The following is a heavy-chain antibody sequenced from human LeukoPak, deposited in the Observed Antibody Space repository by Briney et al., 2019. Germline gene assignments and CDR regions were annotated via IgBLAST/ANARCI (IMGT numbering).Heavy chain of an antibody. J-gene: IGHJ4*02. Sequence: SETLSLTCTVSGGSISSHYWSWIRQPPGKGLEWIGYIYYSGYNNCNPSLKSRVTISVDTSKNQFSLKLSSVTAADTAVYFCARDPSLGSGYPVDHWGQGTLVTVSS. CDR3: ARDPSLGSGYPVDH. CDR2: IYYSGYN. D-gene: IGHD3-22*01. V-gene: IGHV4-59*11. CDR1: GGSISSHY.